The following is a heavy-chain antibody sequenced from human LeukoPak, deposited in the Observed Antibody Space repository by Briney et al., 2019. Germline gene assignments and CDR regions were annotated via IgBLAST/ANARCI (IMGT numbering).Heavy chain of an antibody. D-gene: IGHD2-2*01. CDR2: ISSSSSTI. V-gene: IGHV3-48*01. CDR1: GFTFSSYS. Sequence: PGGSLRLSCAASGFTFSSYSMNWVRQAPGKGMEWVSYISSSSSTIYYGDSVKGRFTITRDNAKNSLYLQMNSLRAEDTAVYYCARERGTFFIVVVPAARRGYMDVWGKGTTVTVSS. CDR3: ARERGTFFIVVVPAARRGYMDV. J-gene: IGHJ6*03.